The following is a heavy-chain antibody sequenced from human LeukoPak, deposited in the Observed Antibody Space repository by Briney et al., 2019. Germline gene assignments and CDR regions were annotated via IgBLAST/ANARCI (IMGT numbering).Heavy chain of an antibody. V-gene: IGHV1-8*01. CDR2: MNPSSGNT. J-gene: IGHJ4*02. CDR1: GYTFTSYD. CDR3: ATLTGGSWSFDY. D-gene: IGHD6-13*01. Sequence: ASVKVSCKASGYTFTSYDINWVRQATGQGLEWMGWMNPSSGNTGYAQKFQGRVTMTRNTSISTAYMELSSLRSEDTAVYYCATLTGGSWSFDYWGQGTLVTVSS.